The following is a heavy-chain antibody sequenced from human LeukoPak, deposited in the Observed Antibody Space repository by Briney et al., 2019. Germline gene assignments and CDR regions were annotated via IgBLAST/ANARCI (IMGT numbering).Heavy chain of an antibody. CDR1: GFTFSSYG. Sequence: RGSLRLSCAASGFTFSSYGMHWVRQAPGKGLEWVAVISYDGSNKYYADSVKGRFTISRDNSKNTLYLQMNSLRAEDTAVYYCAKGYSGYDWSLVDYWGQGTLVTVSS. V-gene: IGHV3-30*18. CDR2: ISYDGSNK. D-gene: IGHD5-12*01. CDR3: AKGYSGYDWSLVDY. J-gene: IGHJ4*02.